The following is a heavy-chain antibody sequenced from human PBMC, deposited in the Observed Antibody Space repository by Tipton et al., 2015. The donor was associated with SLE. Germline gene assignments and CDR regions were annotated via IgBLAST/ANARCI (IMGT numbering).Heavy chain of an antibody. J-gene: IGHJ6*02. V-gene: IGHV4-59*12. CDR3: ARKESYYYYGLDV. CDR2: IYYSGGT. Sequence: TLSLTCTVSGGSISGYYWTWIRQTPGKGLEWIGYIYYSGGTNYNPSLKSRVAMSVDTSKNQFSLRLTSVTAADTAVYYCARKESYYYYGLDVWGQGTTVTVSS. CDR1: GGSISGYY.